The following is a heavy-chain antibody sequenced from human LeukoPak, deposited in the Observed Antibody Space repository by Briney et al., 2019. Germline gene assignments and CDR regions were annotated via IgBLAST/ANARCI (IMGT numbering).Heavy chain of an antibody. Sequence: ASVKVSCKASGYTFISYGISWVRQAPGQGLEWMGWISGHNGNTDYAQKFQGRVTLTTDTSTSTASMELRGLRFDDTAVYFCARDEQLPPKWLDRWGQGTLVTVSS. CDR3: ARDEQLPPKWLDR. J-gene: IGHJ5*02. V-gene: IGHV1-18*01. CDR2: ISGHNGNT. CDR1: GYTFISYG. D-gene: IGHD1/OR15-1a*01.